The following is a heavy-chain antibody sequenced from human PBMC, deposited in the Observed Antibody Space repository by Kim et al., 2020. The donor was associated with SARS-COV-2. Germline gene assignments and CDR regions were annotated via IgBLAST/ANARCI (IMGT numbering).Heavy chain of an antibody. J-gene: IGHJ4*02. V-gene: IGHV3-23*01. CDR2: NT. CDR3: AKDEFEVDY. Sequence: NTYYADSVKARFTISRDNSKNTLYLQMNILRAEDTAVYYCAKDEFEVDYWGQGTLVTVSS. D-gene: IGHD3-10*01.